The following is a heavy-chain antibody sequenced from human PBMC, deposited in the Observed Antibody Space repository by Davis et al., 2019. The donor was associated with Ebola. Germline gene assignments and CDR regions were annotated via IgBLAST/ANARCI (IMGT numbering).Heavy chain of an antibody. CDR1: GYTFTSYY. D-gene: IGHD4-11*01. Sequence: ASVKVSCKASGYTFTSYYMHWVRQAPGQGLEWMGIINPSGGSTSYAQKFQGRVTMTRDTSTSTAYMELSSLRSEDTAVYYCASSYSNFYYGMDVWGQGTTVTVSS. V-gene: IGHV1-46*01. CDR2: INPSGGST. CDR3: ASSYSNFYYGMDV. J-gene: IGHJ6*02.